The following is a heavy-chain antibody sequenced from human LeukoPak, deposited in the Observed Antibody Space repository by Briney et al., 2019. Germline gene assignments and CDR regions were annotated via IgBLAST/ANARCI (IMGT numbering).Heavy chain of an antibody. CDR3: TRHKPNIGYGNLAN. Sequence: PGGSLRLSCAASGFTFSGSAMHWVREASGKGLEWVGRIRSKANSYATAYAASVKGRFTISRDDSKNMAYLQMNSLKTEDTAVYYCTRHKPNIGYGNLANWGKGPLVTVSS. CDR2: IRSKANSYAT. J-gene: IGHJ4*02. D-gene: IGHD5-12*01. V-gene: IGHV3-73*01. CDR1: GFTFSGSA.